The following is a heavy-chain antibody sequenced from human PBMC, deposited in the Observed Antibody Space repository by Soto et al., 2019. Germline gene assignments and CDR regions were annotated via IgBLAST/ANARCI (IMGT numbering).Heavy chain of an antibody. CDR3: ARDYSSGWCLDY. Sequence: QVQLVEAGGGVVQPWNSLRLSCAGSGFPFSAEAMHWVRQAPGKGLEWVAAISYDGNNKNHADSVKGRFTVSRDNSKNTLYLQIYSLRPEDPAVYYCARDYSSGWCLDYWGQGSVVTVSS. CDR1: GFPFSAEA. D-gene: IGHD6-13*01. V-gene: IGHV3-30-3*01. CDR2: ISYDGNNK. J-gene: IGHJ4*02.